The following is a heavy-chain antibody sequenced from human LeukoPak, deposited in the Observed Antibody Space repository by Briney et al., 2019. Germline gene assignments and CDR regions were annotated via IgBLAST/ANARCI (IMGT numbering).Heavy chain of an antibody. CDR2: INHSGST. J-gene: IGHJ4*02. Sequence: KPSETLSLTCAVYGGSFSGYYWSWIRQPPGKGLEWIGEINHSGSTNYNPSLKSRVTISVDTSKNQFSLKLSSVTAADTAVYYCARGTGYSSGWADYWGQGTLVTVSS. CDR3: ARGTGYSSGWADY. D-gene: IGHD6-19*01. CDR1: GGSFSGYY. V-gene: IGHV4-34*01.